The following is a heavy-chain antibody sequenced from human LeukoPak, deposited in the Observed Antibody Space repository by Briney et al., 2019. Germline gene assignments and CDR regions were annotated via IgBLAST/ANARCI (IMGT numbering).Heavy chain of an antibody. CDR2: IYYSGTT. Sequence: SQTLSLTCSVSNGSINSGGFYWSWVRQHPGKGLEWIGYIYYSGTTYYNPSLKSRLIMSVDTCKDQFSLKLSSVTAADTAVYYCARDEDGYNSLKYWGQGTLVTVSS. D-gene: IGHD5-24*01. CDR1: NGSINSGGFY. V-gene: IGHV4-31*03. J-gene: IGHJ4*02. CDR3: ARDEDGYNSLKY.